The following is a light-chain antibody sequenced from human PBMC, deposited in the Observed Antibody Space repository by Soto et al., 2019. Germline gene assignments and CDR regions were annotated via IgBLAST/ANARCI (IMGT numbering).Light chain of an antibody. CDR1: QSVGSN. V-gene: IGKV3-15*01. Sequence: DIVMTQSQATLSVSPGERVTLSCRARQSVGSNLAWYQQKPGQAPRLLIYGASTRATGIPARFSGSGSETEFTLTISSLQAEDSAVYFCQQYNNWPTWTFGQGTKVDI. J-gene: IGKJ1*01. CDR3: QQYNNWPTWT. CDR2: GAS.